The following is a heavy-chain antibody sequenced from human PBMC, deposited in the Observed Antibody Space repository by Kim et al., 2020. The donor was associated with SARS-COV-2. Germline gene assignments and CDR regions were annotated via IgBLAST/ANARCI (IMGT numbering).Heavy chain of an antibody. D-gene: IGHD3-10*01. CDR1: GFTFGGYT. Sequence: GGSLRLSCVGSGFTFGGYTILWVRQAPGKGLEWVSGITKDNGIIGYVDSVRGRFTISRDNGANSLYLQMDSLRPEDTAVYYCAKGGGSGTYSGDYWGQGTLVTVSS. CDR2: ITKDNGII. J-gene: IGHJ4*02. V-gene: IGHV3-9*01. CDR3: AKGGGSGTYSGDY.